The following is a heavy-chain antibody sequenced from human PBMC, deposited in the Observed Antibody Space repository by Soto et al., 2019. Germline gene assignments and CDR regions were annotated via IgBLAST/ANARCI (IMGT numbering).Heavy chain of an antibody. Sequence: SETLSLTCSVSGGTISGYYWTWIRQPAGKGLEWIGRIYSSGNTKYNPSLKSRVTISVDTSKNQVSLNLTSVTATDTAVYYCARGVPAAGTDWFDPWGQGTLVTV. J-gene: IGHJ5*02. CDR3: ARGVPAAGTDWFDP. CDR1: GGTISGYY. D-gene: IGHD6-13*01. CDR2: IYSSGNT. V-gene: IGHV4-4*07.